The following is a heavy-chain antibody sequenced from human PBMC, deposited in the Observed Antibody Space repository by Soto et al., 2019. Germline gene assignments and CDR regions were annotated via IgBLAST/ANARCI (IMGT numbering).Heavy chain of an antibody. CDR3: ARHVYDFWSGYHYYYGMDV. D-gene: IGHD3-3*01. CDR2: IYYSGST. Sequence: PXETLTLTCAVSGCSVSSGSYYWSWIRQPPGKGLEWIGYIYYSGSTNYNPSLKSRVTISVDASKNQFSLKLSSVTTADTAVYYCARHVYDFWSGYHYYYGMDVWGQGTTVTVSS. V-gene: IGHV4-61*01. CDR1: GCSVSSGSYY. J-gene: IGHJ6*02.